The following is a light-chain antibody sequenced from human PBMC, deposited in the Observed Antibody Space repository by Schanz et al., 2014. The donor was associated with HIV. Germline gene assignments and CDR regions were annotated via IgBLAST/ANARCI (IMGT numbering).Light chain of an antibody. Sequence: EIVMTQSPATLSASPGERATLSCRASQSVSTNLAWYQQKPGQAPRLLIYDASNRATGIPARFSGSGSGTDFTLTISSLEPEDFAVYYCQYFGNSGGTFGGGTKVEIK. CDR2: DAS. V-gene: IGKV3D-15*01. CDR3: QYFGNSGGT. J-gene: IGKJ4*01. CDR1: QSVSTN.